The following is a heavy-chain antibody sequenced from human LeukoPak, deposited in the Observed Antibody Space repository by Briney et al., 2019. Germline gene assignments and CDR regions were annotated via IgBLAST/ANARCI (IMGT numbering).Heavy chain of an antibody. CDR3: ARDSIYCTNGVCHDPFDY. D-gene: IGHD2-8*01. CDR2: ISAYNGNT. CDR1: GYTFTSYG. V-gene: IGHV1-18*01. Sequence: ASVKVSCKASGYTFTSYGISWVRQAPGQGLEWIGWISAYNGNTNYAQKLQGRVTMTTDTSTSTAYMELRSLRSDDTAVYYCARDSIYCTNGVCHDPFDYWGQGTLVTVSS. J-gene: IGHJ4*02.